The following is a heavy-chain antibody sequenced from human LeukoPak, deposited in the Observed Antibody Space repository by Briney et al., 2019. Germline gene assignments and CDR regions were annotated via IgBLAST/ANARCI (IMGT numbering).Heavy chain of an antibody. V-gene: IGHV4-59*01. Sequence: SETLSLTCTVSGGSITSYYWSWIRQPPGKGLEWIGSIYYSGSTNYNPSLKSRDTISVDTSKNQFSLKLSSVTAADTAVYYCARDSGSHHPTDYWGQGTLVTVSS. CDR2: IYYSGST. D-gene: IGHD1-26*01. J-gene: IGHJ4*02. CDR3: ARDSGSHHPTDY. CDR1: GGSITSYY.